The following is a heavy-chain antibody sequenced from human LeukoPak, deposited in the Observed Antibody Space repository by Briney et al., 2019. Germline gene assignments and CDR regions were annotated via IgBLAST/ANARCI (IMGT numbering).Heavy chain of an antibody. CDR3: ARDYYDILTGYSNFDY. CDR2: IYHSAST. J-gene: IGHJ4*02. D-gene: IGHD3-9*01. CDR1: GYSISSGYY. V-gene: IGHV4-38-2*02. Sequence: SETLSLTCTVSGYSISSGYYWGWIRQPPGKGLEWIGSIYHSASTYYNPSLESRVTISVDTSKNQFSLKLSSVTAADTAVYYCARDYYDILTGYSNFDYWGQGTLVTVSS.